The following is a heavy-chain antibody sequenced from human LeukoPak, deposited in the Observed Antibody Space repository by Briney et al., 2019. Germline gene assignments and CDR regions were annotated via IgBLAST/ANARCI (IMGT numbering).Heavy chain of an antibody. J-gene: IGHJ4*02. CDR1: GFTFSSYA. CDR2: ISGSGGST. V-gene: IGHV3-23*01. Sequence: GGSLRLSCAASGFTFSSYAMSWVRQAPGKGLEWVSAISGSGGSTYYADSVKGRFTISRDNSKNTLYLQMNSLRAGDTAVYYCAKRIAAAGTYYFDYWGQGTLVTVSS. D-gene: IGHD6-13*01. CDR3: AKRIAAAGTYYFDY.